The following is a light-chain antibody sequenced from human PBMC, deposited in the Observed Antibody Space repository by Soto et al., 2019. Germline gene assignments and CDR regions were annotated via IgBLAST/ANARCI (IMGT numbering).Light chain of an antibody. J-gene: IGKJ4*01. CDR3: QQYDAWPLT. CDR2: GAY. V-gene: IGKV3-20*01. CDR1: QTVGKNY. Sequence: EIVLTQSPGHLSVPPGDGATLYCRASQTVGKNYLAWYQQRPGQDPRLVIYGAYTRDTGIPDRVSGSGSGTDVTLTINSLQSEDCAVYYCQQYDAWPLTFGGGTKVDIK.